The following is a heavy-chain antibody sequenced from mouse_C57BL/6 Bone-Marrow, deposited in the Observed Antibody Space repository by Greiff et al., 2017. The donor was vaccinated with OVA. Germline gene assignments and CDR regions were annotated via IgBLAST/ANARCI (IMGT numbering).Heavy chain of an antibody. CDR3: ARSYYGSSYRCDY. D-gene: IGHD1-1*01. CDR2: INPNNGGT. Sequence: VQLKQSGPELVKPGASVKMSCKASGYTFTDYNMHWVKQSHGKSLEWIGYINPNNGGTSYNQKFKGKATLTVNKSSSTAYMELRSLTSEDSAVYYGARSYYGSSYRCDYWGQGTTLTVSS. CDR1: GYTFTDYN. J-gene: IGHJ2*01. V-gene: IGHV1-22*01.